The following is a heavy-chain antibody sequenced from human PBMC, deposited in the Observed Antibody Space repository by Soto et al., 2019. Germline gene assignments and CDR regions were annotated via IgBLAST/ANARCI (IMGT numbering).Heavy chain of an antibody. V-gene: IGHV3-33*01. Sequence: PGGSLRLSCAASGFTFSSYGMHWVRQAPGKGLEWVAVIWYDGSNKYYADSVKGRFTISRDNSKNTLYLQMNSLRAEDTAVYYCARDPGYSSFSGMDVWGQGTTVTVSS. CDR2: IWYDGSNK. D-gene: IGHD6-19*01. CDR1: GFTFSSYG. CDR3: ARDPGYSSFSGMDV. J-gene: IGHJ6*02.